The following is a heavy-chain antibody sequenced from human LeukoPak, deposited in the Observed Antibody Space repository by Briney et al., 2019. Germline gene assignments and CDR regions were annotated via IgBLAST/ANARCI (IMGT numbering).Heavy chain of an antibody. J-gene: IGHJ5*02. V-gene: IGHV3-53*01. CDR2: IYSGGST. Sequence: GGSLRLSCAASGFTVSSNYMSWVRQAPGKGLEWVSVIYSGGSTYYADSVKGRFTISRDNSKNTLYLQMNSLRAEDTAVYYCARDQSDYGDHGWFDPWGQGTLVTVSS. CDR1: GFTVSSNY. D-gene: IGHD4-17*01. CDR3: ARDQSDYGDHGWFDP.